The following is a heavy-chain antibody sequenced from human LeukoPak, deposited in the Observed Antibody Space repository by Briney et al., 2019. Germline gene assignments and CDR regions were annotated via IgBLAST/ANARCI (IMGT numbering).Heavy chain of an antibody. V-gene: IGHV5-51*01. CDR1: GYSFTSYW. CDR3: ARQSHWGPREPYAFDI. Sequence: GEALKISWKGSGYSFTSYWIGWVRQMPGKGLGWMGIIYPCYSDTRYSPSFQGQVTISADKSISTAYLQWSSLKASDTAMYYCARQSHWGPREPYAFDIWGQGTMVTVSS. CDR2: IYPCYSDT. J-gene: IGHJ3*02. D-gene: IGHD7-27*01.